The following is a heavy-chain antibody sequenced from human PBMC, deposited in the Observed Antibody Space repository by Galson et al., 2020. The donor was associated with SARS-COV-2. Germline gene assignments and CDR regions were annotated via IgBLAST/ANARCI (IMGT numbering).Heavy chain of an antibody. Sequence: GESLKISCAASGFTVSDDYVNWVRQAPGKGLEWVSGIVTDGSTHYRDSVKGRFIISRDNSKNTLGLQMNSLGSEDTAVYYCARRRHCRDGTCYGMDVWGQGTTVIVSS. CDR2: IVTDGST. V-gene: IGHV3-66*02. D-gene: IGHD2-15*01. CDR3: ARRRHCRDGTCYGMDV. J-gene: IGHJ6*02. CDR1: GFTVSDDY.